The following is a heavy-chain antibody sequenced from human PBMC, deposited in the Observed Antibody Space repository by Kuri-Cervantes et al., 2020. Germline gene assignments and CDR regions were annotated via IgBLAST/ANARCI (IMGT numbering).Heavy chain of an antibody. Sequence: AAAKVSCKASGYTFIGYYIPWVRQARGQGLEWMGWTNPNSGDTNSAQNFQDRVTMTRDTSISTTYMRLRRLRSDDTAVYYCARGVWSGDLVESCWFDSWGQGTLVTVSS. CDR1: GYTFIGYY. D-gene: IGHD4-17*01. V-gene: IGHV1-2*02. J-gene: IGHJ5*01. CDR2: TNPNSGDT. CDR3: ARGVWSGDLVESCWFDS.